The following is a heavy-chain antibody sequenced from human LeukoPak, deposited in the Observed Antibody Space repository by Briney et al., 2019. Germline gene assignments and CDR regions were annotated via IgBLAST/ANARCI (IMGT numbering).Heavy chain of an antibody. D-gene: IGHD4/OR15-4a*01. V-gene: IGHV3-23*01. CDR1: GFNFGEFW. J-gene: IGHJ4*02. Sequence: GGSLRLSCAASGFNFGEFWMAWVRQTPGKGLECVSAISGDGVSPYYADSVRGRFTISRDNSKNTLYLQMNSLRVEDTAVYFCARDPGAFPYFFDCWGQGTLVTVSS. CDR2: ISGDGVSP. CDR3: ARDPGAFPYFFDC.